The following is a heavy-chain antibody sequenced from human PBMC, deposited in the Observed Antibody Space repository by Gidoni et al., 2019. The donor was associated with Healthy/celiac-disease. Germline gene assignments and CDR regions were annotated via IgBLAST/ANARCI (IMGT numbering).Heavy chain of an antibody. Sequence: EVQLVESGGGLVKPGGSLRLSCAASGFTFSSYSMNWVRQAPGKGLEWVSAISSSSSYIYYADSVKGRFTISRDNAKNSLYLQMNSLRAEDTAVYYCASWIAATFDYWGQGTLVTVSS. D-gene: IGHD2-15*01. CDR2: ISSSSSYI. CDR1: GFTFSSYS. CDR3: ASWIAATFDY. J-gene: IGHJ4*02. V-gene: IGHV3-21*01.